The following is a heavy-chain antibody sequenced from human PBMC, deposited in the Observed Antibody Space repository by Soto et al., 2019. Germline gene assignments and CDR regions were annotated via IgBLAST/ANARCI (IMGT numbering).Heavy chain of an antibody. CDR3: ARTDCSSTSCYKYYYYGMDG. CDR1: GYSFTKYG. CDR2: INPGNGDT. D-gene: IGHD2-2*01. V-gene: IGHV1-3*01. J-gene: IGHJ6*02. Sequence: ASVKVSCKTSGYSFTKYGLHWVRQAPGQRLEWMGWINPGNGDTKYSQKFQGRVTITRDTSATTAYMELSSLRSEDSAVFYCARTDCSSTSCYKYYYYGMDGRCQGTTVTVS.